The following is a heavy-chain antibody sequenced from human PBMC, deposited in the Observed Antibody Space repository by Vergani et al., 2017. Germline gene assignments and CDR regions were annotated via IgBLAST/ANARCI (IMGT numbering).Heavy chain of an antibody. V-gene: IGHV4-34*01. CDR3: ARGFFRCSSTSCHLLGFDY. Sequence: QVQLQQWGAGLLKPSETLSLTCAVYGGSFSGYYWSWIRQPPGKGLEWIGEINHSVSTNYNPSLKSRVTISVDTSKNQFSLKLSSVTAADTAVYYCARGFFRCSSTSCHLLGFDYWGQGTLVTVSS. CDR1: GGSFSGYY. D-gene: IGHD2-2*01. J-gene: IGHJ4*02. CDR2: INHSVST.